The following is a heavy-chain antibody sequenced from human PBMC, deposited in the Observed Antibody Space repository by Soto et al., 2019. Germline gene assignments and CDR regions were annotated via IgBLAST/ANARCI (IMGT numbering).Heavy chain of an antibody. CDR1: GFIVSNNY. V-gene: IGHV3-53*01. D-gene: IGHD6-13*01. J-gene: IGHJ5*01. CDR3: ARGPRGTAAVGHEFDS. CDR2: IYTDGST. Sequence: EVQLVESGGALIQPGGSLRLSCAASGFIVSNNYMSWVRQAPGRGLEWVSVIYTDGSTYYADFVKGRFAISSDNYKNTLHLYMNSLSVDDSALYCCARGPRGTAAVGHEFDSWGRGTLVTVSS.